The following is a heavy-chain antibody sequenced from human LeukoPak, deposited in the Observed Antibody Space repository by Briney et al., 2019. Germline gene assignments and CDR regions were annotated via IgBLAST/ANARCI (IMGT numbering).Heavy chain of an antibody. V-gene: IGHV3-23*01. CDR1: GFTFSSYA. CDR3: AKDRAQQLVLDF. J-gene: IGHJ4*02. CDR2: ISGSGSST. Sequence: GGSLRLSCAASGFTFSSYAMSWVRHAPGKGLEWVSAISGSGSSTYYADSVKGRFTISRDNSKNTLFLQMNSLRAEDTAVYYCAKDRAQQLVLDFWGQGTLVTVSS. D-gene: IGHD6-13*01.